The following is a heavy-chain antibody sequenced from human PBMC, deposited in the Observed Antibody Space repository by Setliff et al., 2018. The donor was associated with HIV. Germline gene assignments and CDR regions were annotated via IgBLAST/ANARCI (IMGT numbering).Heavy chain of an antibody. CDR2: IYYTGST. V-gene: IGHV4-39*01. Sequence: PSETLSLTCTVSGGSISRSSYHWGWIRQPPGKGLEWIGSIYYTGSTYSNPSLKRRLTISEDASKSQFSLTLRSVTAAETAVYYCARRLAIGHWYFDIWGRGTLVTVSS. CDR3: ARRLAIGHWYFDI. J-gene: IGHJ2*01. CDR1: GGSISRSSYH.